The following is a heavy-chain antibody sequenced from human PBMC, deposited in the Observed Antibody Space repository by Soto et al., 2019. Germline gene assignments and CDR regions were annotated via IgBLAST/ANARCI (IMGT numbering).Heavy chain of an antibody. J-gene: IGHJ5*02. V-gene: IGHV4-31*03. CDR3: AREKEGWFDP. CDR2: IYYSGST. CDR1: GGSISSGGYY. Sequence: SETLSLTCTVSGGSISSGGYYWGWIRQHPGKGLEWIGYIYYSGSTYYNPSLKSRVTISVDTSKNQFSLKLSSVTAADTAVYYCAREKEGWFDPWGQGTLVTVSS.